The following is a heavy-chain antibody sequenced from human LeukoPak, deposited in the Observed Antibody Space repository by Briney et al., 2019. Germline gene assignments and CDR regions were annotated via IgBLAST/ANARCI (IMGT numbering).Heavy chain of an antibody. CDR1: GYTFTGYY. V-gene: IGHV1-2*02. J-gene: IGHJ5*02. CDR3: ERDAGFEYSSHTNWFDP. Sequence: ASVKVSCKASGYTFTGYYMHWVRQAPGQGLEWMGWINPNSGGTNYAQKFQGRVTMTRDTSISTAYMELSRLRSDDTAVYYCERDAGFEYSSHTNWFDPWGQGTLVTVSS. D-gene: IGHD6-6*01. CDR2: INPNSGGT.